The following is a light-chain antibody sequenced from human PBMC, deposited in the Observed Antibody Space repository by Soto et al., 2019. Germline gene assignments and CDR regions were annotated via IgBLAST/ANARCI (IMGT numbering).Light chain of an antibody. CDR3: QQRSNWPRT. CDR2: DVS. Sequence: EIVLTQSPATLSLSPGDTATLSSRASQSVSSYLAWYQQKPGQAPRLLIYDVSNRATGIPARFSGSGSGTDFTLTIGSLEPEDFAVYYCQQRSNWPRTFGQGTKVEIK. CDR1: QSVSSY. V-gene: IGKV3-11*01. J-gene: IGKJ2*01.